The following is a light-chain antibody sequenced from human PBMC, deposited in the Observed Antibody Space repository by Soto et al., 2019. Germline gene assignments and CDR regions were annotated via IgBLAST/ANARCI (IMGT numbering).Light chain of an antibody. Sequence: EIVLTQSPDTLSLSPGERATLSCRASQYVSRSYFAWYQQRSGQAPRLLIYDASRRAIGIPDRFSGSGSGTDFPLPIERLEPDDFAVYCLQLTGDSVWTVGQGTTVEVK. CDR3: QLTGDSVWT. CDR1: QYVSRSY. J-gene: IGKJ1*01. CDR2: DAS. V-gene: IGKV3-20*01.